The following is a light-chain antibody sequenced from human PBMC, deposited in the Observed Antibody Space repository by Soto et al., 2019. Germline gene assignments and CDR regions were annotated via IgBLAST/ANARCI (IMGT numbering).Light chain of an antibody. J-gene: IGLJ1*01. CDR3: SSYTSSSTLRGV. CDR2: DVT. CDR1: SSDVGAYNY. Sequence: QSALTQPASVSGSPGQSITISCTGTSSDVGAYNYVSWYQQHPGEAPKLMIYDVTNRPSGVSNRFSGSKSGNTASLTISGLQAEDEADYYCSSYTSSSTLRGVFGTGTKLTVL. V-gene: IGLV2-14*01.